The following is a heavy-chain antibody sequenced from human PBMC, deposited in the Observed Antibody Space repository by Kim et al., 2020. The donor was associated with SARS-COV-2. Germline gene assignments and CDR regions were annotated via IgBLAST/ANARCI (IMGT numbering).Heavy chain of an antibody. CDR2: GDIT. J-gene: IGHJ4*02. V-gene: IGHV3-23*01. CDR3: ANPRQPDY. Sequence: GDITAYATAGKCRLTISRDNSQNTLYLQVSSRRPEDTAIYYCANPRQPDYWGQGTLVTVSS. D-gene: IGHD6-13*01.